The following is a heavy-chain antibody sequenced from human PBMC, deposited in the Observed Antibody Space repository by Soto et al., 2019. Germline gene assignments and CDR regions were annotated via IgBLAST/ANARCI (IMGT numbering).Heavy chain of an antibody. J-gene: IGHJ6*03. V-gene: IGHV4-59*08. CDR1: SVSISTYY. CDR3: ARHAVEYYFSYYMDA. Sequence: QVQLQESGPGLVKPSETLSLTCTVSSVSISTYYWSWVRQTPGKGLEWIGYIRYSGSTKYNPSIRSRVTISVDTSKNQFSLKLTSVTAADTAVYYCARHAVEYYFSYYMDAWGKGTTVTVSS. CDR2: IRYSGST.